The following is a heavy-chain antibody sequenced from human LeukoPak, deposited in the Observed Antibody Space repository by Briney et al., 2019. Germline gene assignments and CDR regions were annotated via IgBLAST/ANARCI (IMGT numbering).Heavy chain of an antibody. J-gene: IGHJ4*02. D-gene: IGHD2-2*01. CDR1: GGSFSGYY. CDR3: ARGPRRGYAYYFDY. V-gene: IGHV4-34*01. Sequence: SETLSLTCAVYGGSFSGYYWSGIRQPPGKGLEWIGEINHSGSTNYNPSLKSRVTISVDTSKNQFSLKLSSVTAADTAVYYCARGPRRGYAYYFDYWGQGTLVTVSS. CDR2: INHSGST.